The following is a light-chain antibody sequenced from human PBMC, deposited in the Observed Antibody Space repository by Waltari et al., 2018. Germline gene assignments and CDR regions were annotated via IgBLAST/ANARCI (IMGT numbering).Light chain of an antibody. J-gene: IGLJ6*01. V-gene: IGLV1-44*01. Sequence: PPSVSGAPGQRVSISCSGSHSNIGSHPVNWYQHPPGAAPRLLIYVNDERASGVPERFSASKSGTSASLAISDLEFDDEADYYCASWDGSLTVNVFGSGTKVTVL. CDR3: ASWDGSLTVNV. CDR2: VND. CDR1: HSNIGSHP.